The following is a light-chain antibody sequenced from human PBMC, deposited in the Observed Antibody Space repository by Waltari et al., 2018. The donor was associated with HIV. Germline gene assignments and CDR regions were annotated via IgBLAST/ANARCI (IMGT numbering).Light chain of an antibody. Sequence: IQMTQSPSSLSASLGDRVTITCRARRVISNHIAGNQQQPGKAPKRLPCAGSGLETCVPSRVSGGGAETDYSLTIIGLHPEDFATLYGRQYYPSAPSPFGQGTRLEIK. J-gene: IGKJ5*01. CDR1: RVISNH. CDR3: RQYYPSAPSP. V-gene: IGKV1-NL1*01. CDR2: AGS.